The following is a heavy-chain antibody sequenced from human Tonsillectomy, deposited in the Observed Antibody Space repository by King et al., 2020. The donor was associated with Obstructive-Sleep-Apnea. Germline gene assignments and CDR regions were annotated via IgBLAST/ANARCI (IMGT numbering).Heavy chain of an antibody. J-gene: IGHJ4*02. CDR3: ARQKKTGDPYYFDY. CDR1: GGSISSSSYY. V-gene: IGHV4-39*01. D-gene: IGHD7-27*01. Sequence: QLQESGPGLVKPSETLSLTCTVSGGSISSSSYYWGWIRQPPGKGLEWIGSVYYSGSTYYNPSHKSRVTISVDTSKNQFSLKLSSVTAADTAVYYCARQKKTGDPYYFDYWGQGTLVTVSS. CDR2: VYYSGST.